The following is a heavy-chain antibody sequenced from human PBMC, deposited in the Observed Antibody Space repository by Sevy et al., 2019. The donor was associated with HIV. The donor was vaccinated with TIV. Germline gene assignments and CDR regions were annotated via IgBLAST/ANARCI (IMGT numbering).Heavy chain of an antibody. Sequence: GGSLRLSCAASGFAFYEYSMSWIRQAPGKGLEWVATLAFGCGKINYADSVKGRFTISSDNSKNSFYLQMDNLRVEDTALYYCAREGCSRPNDYWGQGTRVTVSS. J-gene: IGHJ4*02. V-gene: IGHV3-23*01. CDR3: AREGCSRPNDY. CDR2: LAFGCGKI. D-gene: IGHD2-8*01. CDR1: GFAFYEYS.